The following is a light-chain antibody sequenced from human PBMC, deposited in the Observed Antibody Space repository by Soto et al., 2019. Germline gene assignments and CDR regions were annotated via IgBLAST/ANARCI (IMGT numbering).Light chain of an antibody. CDR3: QQFCHSLT. J-gene: IGKJ4*01. Sequence: DIVLTQSPGTLSLSPGDRATLSCRARQRFSSSDLVWYQHTPCQAPRFLIYETSRRASGIPDRISGRGSGTDFTLSICRLEPEYFAVYYCQQFCHSLTFGRGTQVEI. CDR2: ETS. CDR1: QRFSSSD. V-gene: IGKV3-20*01.